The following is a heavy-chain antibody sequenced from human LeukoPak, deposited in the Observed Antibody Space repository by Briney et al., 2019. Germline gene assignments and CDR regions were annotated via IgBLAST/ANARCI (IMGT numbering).Heavy chain of an antibody. J-gene: IGHJ4*02. CDR3: AKRGVVIRVILVGFHKEAYYFDS. CDR2: ISGSGGGT. V-gene: IGHV3-23*01. D-gene: IGHD3-22*01. CDR1: GITLSNYG. Sequence: GGSLRLSCAVSGITLSNYGMSWVRQAPGKGLEWVAGISGSGGGTNYADSVKGRFTISRDNAKNTLYLQMNRLRAEDTAVYFCAKRGVVIRVILVGFHKEAYYFDSWGKGAQVTVS.